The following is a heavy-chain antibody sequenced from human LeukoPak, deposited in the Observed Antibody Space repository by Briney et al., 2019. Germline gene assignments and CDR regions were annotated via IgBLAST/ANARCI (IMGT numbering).Heavy chain of an antibody. CDR1: GGTFSSYA. V-gene: IGHV1-69*04. D-gene: IGHD6-19*01. CDR2: IIPILGIA. CDR3: ARVFGAVAGSGAFDI. Sequence: SVKVSCKASGGTFSSYAISWVRQAPGQGREWMGRIIPILGIANYAQKFQGRVTITADKSTSTAYMELSSLRSEDTAVYYCARVFGAVAGSGAFDIWGQGTMVTVSS. J-gene: IGHJ3*02.